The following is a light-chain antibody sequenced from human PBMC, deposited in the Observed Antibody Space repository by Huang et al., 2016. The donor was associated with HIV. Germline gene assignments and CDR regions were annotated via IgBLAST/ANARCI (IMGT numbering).Light chain of an antibody. CDR2: GAS. Sequence: EIVMTQSPATLSVSPGERATLSCRASQSVRSSLAWYQQKPGQAPRLLIYGASTRATGIPAMFSGSGSGTEFTLTISSLQSEDFAVYYCQQYNNWPPWTFGQGTKVEIK. V-gene: IGKV3-15*01. J-gene: IGKJ1*01. CDR3: QQYNNWPPWT. CDR1: QSVRSS.